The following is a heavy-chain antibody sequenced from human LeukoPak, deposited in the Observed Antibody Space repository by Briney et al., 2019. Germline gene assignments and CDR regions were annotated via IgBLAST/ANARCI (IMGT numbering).Heavy chain of an antibody. Sequence: KTSETLSLTCTVSGGSISSSSYYWGWIRQPPRKGLEWIGSIYYSGSTYYNPSLKSRVTISVDTSKNQFSLKLSSVTAADTAVYYCARPAMVDTAMVTGWGQGTLVTVSS. CDR3: ARPAMVDTAMVTG. V-gene: IGHV4-39*01. CDR2: IYYSGST. J-gene: IGHJ4*02. CDR1: GGSISSSSYY. D-gene: IGHD5-18*01.